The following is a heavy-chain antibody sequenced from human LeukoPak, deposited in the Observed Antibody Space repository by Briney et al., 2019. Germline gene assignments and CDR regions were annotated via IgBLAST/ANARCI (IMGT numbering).Heavy chain of an antibody. CDR3: ASPSRIAAAVFGIYY. J-gene: IGHJ4*02. V-gene: IGHV4-4*07. CDR2: IYTSGST. CDR1: GGSISSYY. D-gene: IGHD6-13*01. Sequence: PSETLSLTCTVSGGSISSYYWSWIRQPAGKGLEWIGRIYTSGSTNYNPSLKSRVTISVDTSKNQFSLKLSSVTAADTAVYYCASPSRIAAAVFGIYYWGQGTLVTVSS.